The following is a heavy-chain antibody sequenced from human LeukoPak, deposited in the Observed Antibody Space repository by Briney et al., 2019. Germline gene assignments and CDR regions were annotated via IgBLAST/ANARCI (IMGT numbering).Heavy chain of an antibody. CDR1: GYTFTSYD. CDR3: ARGLGYQLLYYYYYYMDV. CDR2: MNPNSGNT. D-gene: IGHD2-2*01. J-gene: IGHJ6*03. Sequence: ASVKVSCKASGYTFTSYDINWVRQATGQGLEWMGWMNPNSGNTGYAQKFQGRVTMTRNTSISTAYMELSSLRSEDTAVYYCARGLGYQLLYYYYYYMDVWGKGTTVTISS. V-gene: IGHV1-8*01.